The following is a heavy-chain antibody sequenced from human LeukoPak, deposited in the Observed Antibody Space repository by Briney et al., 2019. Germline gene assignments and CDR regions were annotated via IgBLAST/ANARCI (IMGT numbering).Heavy chain of an antibody. V-gene: IGHV1-18*01. Sequence: ASVKVSCKASGYTFTSYGISWVRQAPGQGLEWMGWISAYNGNTNYAQKLQGRVTMTTDTSTSTAYMELRGLRSDDTAVYYCARGRSYYYGSGSYLHWGQGTLVTVSS. CDR1: GYTFTSYG. CDR3: ARGRSYYYGSGSYLH. CDR2: ISAYNGNT. J-gene: IGHJ4*02. D-gene: IGHD3-10*01.